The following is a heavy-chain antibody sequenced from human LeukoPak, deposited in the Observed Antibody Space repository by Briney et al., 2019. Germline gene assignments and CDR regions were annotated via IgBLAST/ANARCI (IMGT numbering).Heavy chain of an antibody. V-gene: IGHV3-74*01. CDR1: GFTFSSYW. CDR2: INSDGSST. CDR3: ARGFRVETTVTTSSGGWFDP. Sequence: GGSLRLSCAASGFTFSSYWMHWVRHAPGKGLVWVSRINSDGSSTSYADSVKGRFTISRDNAKNTLYLQMNSLRAEDTAVYYCARGFRVETTVTTSSGGWFDPWGQGTLVTVSS. J-gene: IGHJ5*02. D-gene: IGHD4-11*01.